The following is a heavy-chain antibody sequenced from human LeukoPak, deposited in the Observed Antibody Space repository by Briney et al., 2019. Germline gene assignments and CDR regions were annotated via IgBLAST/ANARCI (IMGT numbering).Heavy chain of an antibody. CDR1: ELNFKTHA. Sequence: GGSLRLSCVVSELNFKTHAMHWVRQAPGRGLEWVAGLSFDASGRNYADSVKGRFTISRDNSKNTLYLQMHSLSPEDTAVYFCARDLQEISSFYFDYWGQGSLVTVSS. CDR3: ARDLQEISSFYFDY. J-gene: IGHJ4*02. CDR2: LSFDASGR. D-gene: IGHD3-16*02. V-gene: IGHV3-30*04.